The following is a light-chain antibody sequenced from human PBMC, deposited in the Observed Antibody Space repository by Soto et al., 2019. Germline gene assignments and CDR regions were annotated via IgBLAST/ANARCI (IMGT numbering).Light chain of an antibody. CDR1: QSISDW. CDR3: HHYKSDSNA. V-gene: IGKV1-5*03. Sequence: DIQLTQSPSALSASIGNRVTITCRSSQSISDWLAWYQQKPGKAPNLLIYKASSLDSAVPSRFRASGSGTEFTLTSGNRQLEDFATYHCHHYKSDSNALGQGTKLEIK. CDR2: KAS. J-gene: IGKJ2*01.